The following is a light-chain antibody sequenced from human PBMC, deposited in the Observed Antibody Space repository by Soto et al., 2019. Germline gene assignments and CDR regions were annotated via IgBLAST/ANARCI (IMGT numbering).Light chain of an antibody. CDR1: QSISSY. CDR2: AAS. V-gene: IGKV1-39*01. J-gene: IGKJ1*01. Sequence: DIQMTQSPSSLSASVGDRVTITCRASQSISSYLNWYQQKPGKAPKLLIYAASSLQSGVPSRFSGSGSGTDFTLTISRLEPEDSAVYYCQQYGSSGTFGQGTKVDIK. CDR3: QQYGSSGT.